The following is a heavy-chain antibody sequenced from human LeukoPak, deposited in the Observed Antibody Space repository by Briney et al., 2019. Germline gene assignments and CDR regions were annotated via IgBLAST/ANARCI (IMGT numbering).Heavy chain of an antibody. D-gene: IGHD2-2*01. J-gene: IGHJ3*02. Sequence: GGSLRLSCAASGYTFSSYWMSWVRQAPGKGLEWVANIKQDGSEKYYVDSVKGRFTISRDNAKNSLYLQMNSLRAEDTAVYYCAKDQGYCSSTSCYPGDHDAFDIWGQGTMVTVSS. V-gene: IGHV3-7*03. CDR1: GYTFSSYW. CDR2: IKQDGSEK. CDR3: AKDQGYCSSTSCYPGDHDAFDI.